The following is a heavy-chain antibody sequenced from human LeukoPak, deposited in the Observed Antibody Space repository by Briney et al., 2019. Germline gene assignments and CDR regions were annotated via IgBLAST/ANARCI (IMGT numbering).Heavy chain of an antibody. CDR2: IHHSGST. CDR3: ARRYSSSWYNWFDP. J-gene: IGHJ5*02. D-gene: IGHD6-13*01. CDR1: GGSISSSNW. V-gene: IGHV4-4*02. Sequence: PSETLSLTCAVSGGSISSSNWWSWVRQPPGKGLEWIGEIHHSGSTNYNPSLKSRVTISVDKSKNQFSLKLSSVTAADTAVYYCARRYSSSWYNWFDPWGQGTLVTVSS.